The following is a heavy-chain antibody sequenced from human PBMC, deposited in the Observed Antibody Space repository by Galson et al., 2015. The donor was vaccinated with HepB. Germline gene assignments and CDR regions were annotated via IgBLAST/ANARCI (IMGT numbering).Heavy chain of an antibody. Sequence: SLRLSCAASGFTFSDYYMSWIRQAPGKGLEWVSYISSSSSYTNYADSVKGRFTISRDNAKNSLYLQMNSLRAEDTAVYYCARWDYYDSSGYFSLEYYYYYMDVWGKGTTVTVSS. V-gene: IGHV3-11*06. J-gene: IGHJ6*03. CDR2: ISSSSSYT. CDR1: GFTFSDYY. CDR3: ARWDYYDSSGYFSLEYYYYYMDV. D-gene: IGHD3-22*01.